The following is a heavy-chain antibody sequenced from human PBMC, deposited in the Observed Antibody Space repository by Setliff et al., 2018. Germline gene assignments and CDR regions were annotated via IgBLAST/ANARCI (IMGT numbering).Heavy chain of an antibody. V-gene: IGHV1-46*01. J-gene: IGHJ6*02. D-gene: IGHD3-3*01. Sequence: ASVKVSCKASGYTFTSYYMHWVRQAPGQGPEWMGIINPSGGSTSYAQKFQGRVTMTRDTSTSTVYMELSSLRSEDTAVYYCARAGNYNFWSGYPPYYYYYGMDVWGQGTTVTAP. CDR2: INPSGGST. CDR1: GYTFTSYY. CDR3: ARAGNYNFWSGYPPYYYYYGMDV.